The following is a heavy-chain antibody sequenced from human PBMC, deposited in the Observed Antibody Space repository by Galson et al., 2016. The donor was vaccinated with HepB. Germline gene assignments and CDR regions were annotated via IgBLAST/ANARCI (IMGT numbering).Heavy chain of an antibody. CDR1: GGSISSGDYY. V-gene: IGHV4-30-4*01. CDR2: IFYSGSP. CDR3: ARVYGSGDYFDI. Sequence: LSLTCTVSGGSISSGDYYWSWIRQPPGKGLEWIGYIFYSGSPYYKPSLKSRVIISVDTSKSQFSLKLSSVTAADTAVYYCARVYGSGDYFDIWGQGTLVTVSS. J-gene: IGHJ4*02. D-gene: IGHD2-15*01.